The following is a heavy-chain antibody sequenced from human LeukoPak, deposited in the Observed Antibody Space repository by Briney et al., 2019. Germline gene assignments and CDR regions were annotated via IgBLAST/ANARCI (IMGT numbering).Heavy chain of an antibody. Sequence: SETLSLTCTVSGGSISSYYWSWIRQPPGKGLEWIGFAYYTGSTYYNPSLKSRVTISVDTSKNQFPLKLNSIAAADTAVYYCARHPGFCNGGSCPPEYWGQGTLVTVSS. J-gene: IGHJ4*02. D-gene: IGHD2-15*01. CDR1: GGSISSYY. V-gene: IGHV4-59*08. CDR3: ARHPGFCNGGSCPPEY. CDR2: AYYTGST.